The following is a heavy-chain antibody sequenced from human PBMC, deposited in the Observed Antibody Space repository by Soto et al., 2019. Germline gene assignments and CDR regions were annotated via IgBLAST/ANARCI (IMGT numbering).Heavy chain of an antibody. Sequence: SETLSLTCTVSGGSISSSSYYWGWIRQPPGKGLEWITSIYYTGMTYYNPSLKSRVTISVDTSKNQFSLKLSSVTAADRAVYYCATCPSSNNCYRQFDYLGQGTLVTVSS. J-gene: IGHJ4*02. CDR3: ATCPSSNNCYRQFDY. CDR1: GGSISSSSYY. V-gene: IGHV4-39*01. CDR2: IYYTGMT. D-gene: IGHD1-20*01.